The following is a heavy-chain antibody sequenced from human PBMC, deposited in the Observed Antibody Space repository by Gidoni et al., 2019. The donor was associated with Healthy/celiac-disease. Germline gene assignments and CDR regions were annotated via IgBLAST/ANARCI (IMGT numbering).Heavy chain of an antibody. CDR2: IYYSGST. J-gene: IGHJ4*02. D-gene: IGHD5-12*01. CDR1: GGSISSSSYY. Sequence: QLQLQESGPGLVKPSETLSLTCTVSGGSISSSSYYWGWIRQPTGKGLEWIGSIYYSGSTYYNPSLKSRVTISVDTSKNQFSLKLSSVTAADTAVYYCARRGYSGYDLFDYWGQGTLVTVSS. CDR3: ARRGYSGYDLFDY. V-gene: IGHV4-39*01.